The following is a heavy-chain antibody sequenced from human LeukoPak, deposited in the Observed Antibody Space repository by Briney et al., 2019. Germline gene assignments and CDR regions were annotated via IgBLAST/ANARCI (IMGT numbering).Heavy chain of an antibody. CDR3: ARTYYYDSSGSFGQNAFDI. D-gene: IGHD3-22*01. Sequence: ASVKVSCKASGYTFTGYYVHWWRQAPGQGLEWMGWINPNSGGTNYAQKFQGRVTMTRDTSISTAYMELSRMRSDDTAVYYCARTYYYDSSGSFGQNAFDIWGQGTMVTVSS. CDR1: GYTFTGYY. J-gene: IGHJ3*02. CDR2: INPNSGGT. V-gene: IGHV1-2*02.